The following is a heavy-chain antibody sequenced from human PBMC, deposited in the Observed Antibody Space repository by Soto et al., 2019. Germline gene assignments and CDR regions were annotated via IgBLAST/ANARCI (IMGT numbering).Heavy chain of an antibody. J-gene: IGHJ4*02. CDR1: GGTFNTYA. CDR2: ISPMFGAA. D-gene: IGHD3-10*01. CDR3: AREVQVHTPAFVY. Sequence: QVQLVQSGAGMKKPGSSVKVSCQSSGGTFNTYAMNWVRQAPGQGPEWMGDISPMFGAANYAPKFQGRVTITADESTGTSYMHLSSLTSEDTALYFCAREVQVHTPAFVYWGQGTLVTVSS. V-gene: IGHV1-69*19.